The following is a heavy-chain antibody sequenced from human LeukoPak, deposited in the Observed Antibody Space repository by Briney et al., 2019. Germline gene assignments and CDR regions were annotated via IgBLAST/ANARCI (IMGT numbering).Heavy chain of an antibody. CDR3: TKGGAMVATVDF. V-gene: IGHV1-18*01. D-gene: IGHD5-18*01. CDR1: GYTFTSHY. CDR2: ISAYNGRA. Sequence: GASVKVSCKASGYTFTSHYITWARQAPGQGLEWVGWISAYNGRANYAQKFQGRVTMTIDTSTTTAYMDLRSLTSDDTAMYYCTKGGAMVATVDFWGQGTLVTVSS. J-gene: IGHJ4*02.